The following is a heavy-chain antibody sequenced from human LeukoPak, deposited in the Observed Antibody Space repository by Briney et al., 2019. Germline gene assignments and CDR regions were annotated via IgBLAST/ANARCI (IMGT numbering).Heavy chain of an antibody. Sequence: PGGSLRLSCAASGFTFSSYWMHWVRRTPGKGLEWVSGISGSGDNTLYADSVKGRFTISRDNSKNTLYLEMNSLRAEDTAIYYCAKMKGHPLPKYYMDVWGQGTTVTVSS. J-gene: IGHJ6*01. D-gene: IGHD1-26*01. V-gene: IGHV3-23*01. CDR3: AKMKGHPLPKYYMDV. CDR1: GFTFSSYW. CDR2: ISGSGDNT.